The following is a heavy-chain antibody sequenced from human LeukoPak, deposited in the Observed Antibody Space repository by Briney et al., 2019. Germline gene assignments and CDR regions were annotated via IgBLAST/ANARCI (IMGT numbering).Heavy chain of an antibody. CDR2: FDPEDGET. CDR1: GYTLTELS. D-gene: IGHD3-22*01. Sequence: ASVKVSCKVSGYTLTELSMHWVRQAPGKGLEWMGGFDPEDGETIYAQKFQGRVTMTEGTSTDTAYMELSSLRSEDTAVYYCATALPSYYDSSGYPLVDYWGQGTLVTVSS. CDR3: ATALPSYYDSSGYPLVDY. V-gene: IGHV1-24*01. J-gene: IGHJ4*02.